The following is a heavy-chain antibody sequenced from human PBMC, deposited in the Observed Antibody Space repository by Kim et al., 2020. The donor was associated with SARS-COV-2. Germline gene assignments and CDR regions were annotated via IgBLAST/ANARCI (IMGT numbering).Heavy chain of an antibody. V-gene: IGHV3-48*02. CDR3: ARDGYYDILTGSYYYYGMDV. CDR2: ISSSSSTI. CDR1: GFTFSSYS. D-gene: IGHD3-9*01. Sequence: GGSLRLSCAASGFTFSSYSMNWVRQAPGKGLEWVSYISSSSSTIYYADSVKGRFTISRDNAKNSLYLQMNSLRDEDTAVYYCARDGYYDILTGSYYYYGMDVWGQGTTVTVSS. J-gene: IGHJ6*02.